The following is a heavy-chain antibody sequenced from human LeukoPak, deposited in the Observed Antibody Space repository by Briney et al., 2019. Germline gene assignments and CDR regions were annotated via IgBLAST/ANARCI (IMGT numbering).Heavy chain of an antibody. CDR1: GFTFSNFW. D-gene: IGHD6-13*01. CDR2: IKQDGSEK. CDR3: ARDLATAGKFDP. V-gene: IGHV3-7*04. Sequence: GGSLRLSCAASGFTFSNFWMSWVRQAPGKGLEWVANIKQDGSEKYYVDSVKGRFTISRDNAKNSLYLLMNSLRGEDTAVYYCARDLATAGKFDPWGPGTLVTVSS. J-gene: IGHJ5*02.